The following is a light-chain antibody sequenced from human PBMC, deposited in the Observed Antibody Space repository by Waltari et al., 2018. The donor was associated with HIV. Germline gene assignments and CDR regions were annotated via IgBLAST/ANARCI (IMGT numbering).Light chain of an antibody. V-gene: IGLV2-18*02. J-gene: IGLJ3*02. CDR2: EVT. CDR1: SSDIGAYNR. Sequence: QSALTQPPSVSGSLGQSVTISCTGTSSDIGAYNRVYWYQQSPGTAPKLRIYEVTPRPSGVPVRFSGSKSGNPASLTISGLQAYDEADYYCSSYTTSSTWVFGGGTKLTVL. CDR3: SSYTTSSTWV.